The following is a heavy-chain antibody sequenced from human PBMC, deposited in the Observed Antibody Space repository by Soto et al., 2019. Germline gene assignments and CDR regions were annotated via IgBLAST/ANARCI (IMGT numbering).Heavy chain of an antibody. CDR1: GFTFSSYG. CDR3: AKGMTTVNYFDY. Sequence: QVQLVESGGGVVQPGRSLRLSCAASGFTFSSYGMHWVRQAPGKGLEWVAVISYDGSNKYYADSVKGRFTISRDNSKNTLYLPMNSLRADDTAVYYCAKGMTTVNYFDYWGQGTLVTVSS. J-gene: IGHJ4*02. D-gene: IGHD4-17*01. CDR2: ISYDGSNK. V-gene: IGHV3-30*18.